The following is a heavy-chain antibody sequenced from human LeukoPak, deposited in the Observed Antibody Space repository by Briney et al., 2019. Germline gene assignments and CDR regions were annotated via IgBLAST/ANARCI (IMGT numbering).Heavy chain of an antibody. J-gene: IGHJ4*02. CDR1: GYTFTSYG. CDR3: ARDRCSGGSCYSSFDY. Sequence: ATVKVSCKASGYTFTSYGISWVRQAPGQGLEWMGWISAYNGNTNYAQKLQGRVTMTTDTSTSTAYMELSSLRSEDTAVYYCARDRCSGGSCYSSFDYWGQGTLVTVSS. D-gene: IGHD2-15*01. CDR2: ISAYNGNT. V-gene: IGHV1-18*01.